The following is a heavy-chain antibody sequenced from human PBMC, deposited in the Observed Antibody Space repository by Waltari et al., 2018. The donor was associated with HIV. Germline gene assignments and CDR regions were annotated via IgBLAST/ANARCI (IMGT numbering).Heavy chain of an antibody. CDR3: ARLGYGSGSYIDY. V-gene: IGHV5-51*03. J-gene: IGHJ4*02. D-gene: IGHD3-10*01. CDR1: GYSFTSYW. CDR2: IFPCDSDT. Sequence: EVQLVQSGAEVKKPGESLKISCKGSGYSFTSYWIGWVRQMPGKGLEWMGIIFPCDSDTRYSPLFQGQVTIAADKSISTAYLQWSSRKASGTAMYYCARLGYGSGSYIDYWGQGTLVTVSS.